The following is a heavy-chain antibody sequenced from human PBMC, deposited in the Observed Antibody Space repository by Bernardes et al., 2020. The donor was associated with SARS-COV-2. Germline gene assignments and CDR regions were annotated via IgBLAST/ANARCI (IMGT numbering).Heavy chain of an antibody. D-gene: IGHD4-17*01. Sequence: SLRLSCAASGFTFDDYAMHWVRQAPGKGLEWVSGISWNSGSIGYADSVKGRFTISRDNAKNSLYLQMNSLRAEDTALYYCAKINSYGDYGHYDYWGQGTLVTVSS. V-gene: IGHV3-9*01. J-gene: IGHJ4*02. CDR2: ISWNSGSI. CDR1: GFTFDDYA. CDR3: AKINSYGDYGHYDY.